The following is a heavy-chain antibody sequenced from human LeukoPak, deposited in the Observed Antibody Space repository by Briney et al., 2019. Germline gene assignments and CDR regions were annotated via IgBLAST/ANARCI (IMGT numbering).Heavy chain of an antibody. D-gene: IGHD3-9*01. CDR3: ARVDLLTGYYFFDY. CDR2: ISAYNGNT. Sequence: ASVKVSCNASGYTFTSYGISWVRQAPGQGLEWMGWISAYNGNTNYAQKLQGRVTMTTDTSTSTAYMELRSLGSDETAVYYCARVDLLTGYYFFDYWGQGTLVTVSS. V-gene: IGHV1-18*01. J-gene: IGHJ4*02. CDR1: GYTFTSYG.